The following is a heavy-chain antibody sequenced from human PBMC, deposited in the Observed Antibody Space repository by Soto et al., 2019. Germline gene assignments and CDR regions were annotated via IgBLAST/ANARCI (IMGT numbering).Heavy chain of an antibody. Sequence: SETLSLTCTVSGGSFISGGYCFSCIRQLPGKGLEWIGYIYYSGSTYYNPSLKSRFTISLDTSKNQFSLKLSSVTAADTAVYYCARATSFSGHHGYWGQGTLVTVSS. CDR1: GGSFISGGYC. D-gene: IGHD2-8*02. CDR3: ARATSFSGHHGY. V-gene: IGHV4-31*03. CDR2: IYYSGST. J-gene: IGHJ4*02.